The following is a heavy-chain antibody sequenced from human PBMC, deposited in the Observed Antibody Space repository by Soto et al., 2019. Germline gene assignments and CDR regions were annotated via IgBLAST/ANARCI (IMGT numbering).Heavy chain of an antibody. CDR2: IVPLFGTT. V-gene: IGHV1-69*19. D-gene: IGHD6-13*01. J-gene: IGHJ5*02. CDR1: GGTFSTYP. Sequence: QVQLVQSGAEVRMSGSSVKVSCKASGGTFSTYPINWVRQAPGQGLEWMGGIVPLFGTTNYAQKFKGRVTITADASTSTAYMELISLRAEDAAVYYCARGATHGSSWYFWFDPWGQGTLVTVSS. CDR3: ARGATHGSSWYFWFDP.